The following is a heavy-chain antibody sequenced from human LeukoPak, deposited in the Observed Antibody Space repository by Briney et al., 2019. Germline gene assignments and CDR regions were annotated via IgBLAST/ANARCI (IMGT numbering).Heavy chain of an antibody. CDR1: GFTFSSYS. J-gene: IGHJ4*02. CDR2: ISSSSSYI. D-gene: IGHD5-12*01. V-gene: IGHV3-21*01. Sequence: GGSLRLSCAASGFTFSSYSMNWVRQAPGKGLEWVSSISSSSSYIYYADSVKGRFTISRDNAKNSLYLQVNSLRAEDTAAYYCARSNGGYEPFDYWGQGTLVTVSS. CDR3: ARSNGGYEPFDY.